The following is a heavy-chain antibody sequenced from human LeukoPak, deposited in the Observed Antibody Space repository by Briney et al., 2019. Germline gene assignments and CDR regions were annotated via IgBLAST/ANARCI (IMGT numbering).Heavy chain of an antibody. Sequence: GRSLRLSCAASGFTFSSYGMHWVRQAPGKGLEWAAVISYDGSNKYYADSVKGRFTISRDNSKNTLYLQMNTLRPDDTAMYYCVRQGGGDNCRWGQGALVTVSS. CDR1: GFTFSSYG. J-gene: IGHJ4*01. D-gene: IGHD4-23*01. CDR3: VRQGGGDNCR. CDR2: ISYDGSNK. V-gene: IGHV3-30*03.